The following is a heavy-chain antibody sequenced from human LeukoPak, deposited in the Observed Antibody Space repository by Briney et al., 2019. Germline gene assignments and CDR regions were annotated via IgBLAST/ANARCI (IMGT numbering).Heavy chain of an antibody. V-gene: IGHV1-18*01. CDR3: ARHMREFWSRRQPGDAFDI. J-gene: IGHJ3*02. D-gene: IGHD3-3*01. Sequence: APVRVSCKTSGYTFTSYDITWVRQAPGQGLEWMGYISTYNYNTHHSQKFQGRVFMSTDSSSGTAYMDLQSLTSDDTAVYYCARHMREFWSRRQPGDAFDIWGQGTMVTVSS. CDR2: ISTYNYNT. CDR1: GYTFTSYD.